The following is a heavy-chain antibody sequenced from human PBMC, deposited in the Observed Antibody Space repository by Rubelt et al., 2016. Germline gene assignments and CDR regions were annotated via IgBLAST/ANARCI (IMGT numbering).Heavy chain of an antibody. Sequence: RGGSLRLSCAVSGFSFSSYAMHWVRQAPGKGLEYVSGISSNGGSTYHADSVKGRFAISRDNSKNTLYLQMNSLRAEDTAVYYCARAGYSYGDYYYYGMDVWGQGTTVTVSS. CDR2: ISSNGGST. CDR1: GFSFSSYA. CDR3: ARAGYSYGDYYYYGMDV. V-gene: IGHV3-64*02. J-gene: IGHJ6*02. D-gene: IGHD5-18*01.